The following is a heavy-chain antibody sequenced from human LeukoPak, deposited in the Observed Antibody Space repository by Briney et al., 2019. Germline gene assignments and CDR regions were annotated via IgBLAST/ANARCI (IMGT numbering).Heavy chain of an antibody. J-gene: IGHJ4*02. Sequence: ASVKVSCKASEGTYSSYAISWVRQAPGQGLEWMGGIIPIFGTANYAQKFQGRVTIAADKSTSTAYMELSSLRSEDTAVYYCAITIMVRGVIGGSDYWGQGTLVTVSS. CDR3: AITIMVRGVIGGSDY. D-gene: IGHD3-10*01. V-gene: IGHV1-69*06. CDR2: IIPIFGTA. CDR1: EGTYSSYA.